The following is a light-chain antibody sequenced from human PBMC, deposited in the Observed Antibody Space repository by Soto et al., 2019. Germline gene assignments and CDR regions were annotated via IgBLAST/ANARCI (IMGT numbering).Light chain of an antibody. Sequence: EIVLTQSPDTLSLSPGERATLSCRASQSVTSTYLAWYQQRPGQSPRLLIYAAYSRATGIPDRFSGSGSGTDFTLTISSLEPEDFAVYYCQHRSNWPITFGQGTRLEIK. CDR3: QHRSNWPIT. J-gene: IGKJ5*01. V-gene: IGKV3D-20*02. CDR1: QSVTSTY. CDR2: AAY.